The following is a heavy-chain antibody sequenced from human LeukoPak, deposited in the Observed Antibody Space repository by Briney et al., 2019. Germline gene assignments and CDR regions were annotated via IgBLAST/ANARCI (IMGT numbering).Heavy chain of an antibody. Sequence: SETLSLTCTVSGGSISSSSYYWGWIRQPPGKGLEWIGSIYYSGSTYYNPSLKSRVTISVDTSKNQFSLKLSSVTAADTAVYYCARGFGPITARGVIPYYFDYWGQGTLVTVSS. CDR1: GGSISSSSYY. CDR2: IYYSGST. D-gene: IGHD3-16*02. J-gene: IGHJ4*02. V-gene: IGHV4-39*01. CDR3: ARGFGPITARGVIPYYFDY.